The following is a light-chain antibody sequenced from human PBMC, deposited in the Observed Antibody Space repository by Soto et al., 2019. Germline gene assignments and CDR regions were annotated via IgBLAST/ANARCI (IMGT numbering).Light chain of an antibody. CDR1: SSNIGSNN. CDR3: EAWDDSLNGVV. Sequence: QSVLTQTPSASGTPGQRVNISCSGSSSNIGSNNVNWYQQHPGTAPKLLIYSNNQRPSGVPDRFSGSKSGTSASLAISGRQSDDEADYYCEAWDDSLNGVVFGGGTKLTVL. CDR2: SNN. V-gene: IGLV1-44*01. J-gene: IGLJ2*01.